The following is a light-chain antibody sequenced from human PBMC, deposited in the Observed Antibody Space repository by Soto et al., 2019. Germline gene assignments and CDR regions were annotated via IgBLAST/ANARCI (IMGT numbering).Light chain of an antibody. J-gene: IGLJ2*01. V-gene: IGLV1-40*01. CDR1: YSNIGAGYD. CDR3: QSYDNNLSGSV. Sequence: SVLTQPPSVSGAPGQMVTISCTGSYSNIGAGYDVHWYQQLPGTAPKLLIYGNSNRPSGVPDRFSGSKSGTSASLAITGLQAEDEADYYGQSYDNNLSGSVFGGGTQLTVL. CDR2: GNS.